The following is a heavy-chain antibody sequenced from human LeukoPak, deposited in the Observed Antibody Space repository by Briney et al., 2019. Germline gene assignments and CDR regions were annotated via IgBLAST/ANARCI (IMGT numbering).Heavy chain of an antibody. Sequence: GGSLRLSCAASGFTFDDYTMHWVRQAPGKTLEWVSLINWHGTTYYTDSVKGRFTISRDNSKNSLYLQMDTLRREDTAFYYCVKDISYESSGSVFEYWGQGALVTVSS. CDR2: INWHGTT. J-gene: IGHJ4*02. V-gene: IGHV3-43*01. CDR1: GFTFDDYT. D-gene: IGHD3-22*01. CDR3: VKDISYESSGSVFEY.